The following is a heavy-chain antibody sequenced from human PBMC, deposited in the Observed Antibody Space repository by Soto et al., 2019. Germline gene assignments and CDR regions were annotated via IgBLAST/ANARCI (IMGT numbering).Heavy chain of an antibody. CDR2: IYTGGGT. CDR1: GFTVSSYY. J-gene: IGHJ4*02. CDR3: ARGSHTGHDWDY. D-gene: IGHD5-12*01. V-gene: IGHV3-53*01. Sequence: GGSLRLSCAASGFTVSSYYMSWVRQAPGKGLEWVSVIYTGGGTYYTDSVKGRFTISRDISRNTLNLQMDSLRAEDTAVYYCARGSHTGHDWDYWGQGTLVTVSS.